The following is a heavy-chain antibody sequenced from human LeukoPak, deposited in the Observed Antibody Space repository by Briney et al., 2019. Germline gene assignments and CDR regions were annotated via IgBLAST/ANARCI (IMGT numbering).Heavy chain of an antibody. CDR3: ARGHLYSSGWFSRELDY. J-gene: IGHJ4*02. D-gene: IGHD6-19*01. V-gene: IGHV3-48*03. CDR2: ISSSGSTI. CDR1: GFTFSSYW. Sequence: GGSLRLSCAASGFTFSSYWMHWVRQAPGKGLEWVSYISSSGSTIYYADSVKGRFTISRDNAKNSLYLQMNSLRAEDTAVYYCARGHLYSSGWFSRELDYWGQGTLVTVSS.